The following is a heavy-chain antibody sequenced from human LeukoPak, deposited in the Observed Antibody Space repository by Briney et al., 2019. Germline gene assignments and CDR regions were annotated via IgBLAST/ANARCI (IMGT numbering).Heavy chain of an antibody. J-gene: IGHJ4*02. CDR3: ARDSGWWRFDF. D-gene: IGHD6-13*01. CDR2: IWYDGSNK. V-gene: IGHV3-33*01. Sequence: QAGGSLRLSCAASGFTFSSYGMRWVRQAPGKGLEWVAVIWYDGSNKYYADSVKGRFTISRDNSKNKLYLQMNSLRAEDTAVYYCARDSGWWRFDFWGQGTLVTVSS. CDR1: GFTFSSYG.